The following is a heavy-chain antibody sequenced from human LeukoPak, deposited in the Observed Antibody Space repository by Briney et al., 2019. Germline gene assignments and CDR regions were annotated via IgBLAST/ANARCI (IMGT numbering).Heavy chain of an antibody. CDR2: IKSKTDGGTT. CDR3: TTEYGSGWFYYFDY. Sequence: GGSLRLSCAASGFTFSNAWMSWVRQAPGKGLEWVGRIKSKTDGGTTHYAAPVQGRFTISRDDSKNTLYLQRNSLKPEDTAVYYCTTEYGSGWFYYFDYWGQGTLVTVSS. CDR1: GFTFSNAW. D-gene: IGHD6-19*01. V-gene: IGHV3-15*01. J-gene: IGHJ4*02.